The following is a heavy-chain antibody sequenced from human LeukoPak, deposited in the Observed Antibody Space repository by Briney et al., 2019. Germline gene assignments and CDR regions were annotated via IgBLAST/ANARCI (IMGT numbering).Heavy chain of an antibody. CDR1: GFTYGSYA. D-gene: IGHD2-2*01. V-gene: IGHV3-23*01. J-gene: IGHJ4*02. CDR2: ISASGSST. CDR3: AKDHLPTAIRTGIDY. Sequence: GGSLRLSCAASGFTYGSYAMTWVRQAPGKGLEWVSAISASGSSTYYADSVKGRFTISRDNSKNTLYLQMNSLKAEDTAVYYCAKDHLPTAIRTGIDYWGQGTLVTVSS.